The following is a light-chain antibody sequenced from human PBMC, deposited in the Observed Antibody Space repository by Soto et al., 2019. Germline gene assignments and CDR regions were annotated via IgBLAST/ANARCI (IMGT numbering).Light chain of an antibody. CDR1: QSVRTN. CDR3: QQYAYWPET. V-gene: IGKV3D-15*01. CDR2: YSS. Sequence: EVMMTPFPDTVSVTPVETVTLSCGASQSVRTNLAWYQQRPGQAPRLLIHYSSTRASDIPARFSGSGSGTNFTLAISSLQSEDFAVYYCQQYAYWPETFGQGTKVDIK. J-gene: IGKJ1*01.